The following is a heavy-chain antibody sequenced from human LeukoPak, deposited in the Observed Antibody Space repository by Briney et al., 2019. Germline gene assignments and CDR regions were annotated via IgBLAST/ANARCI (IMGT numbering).Heavy chain of an antibody. J-gene: IGHJ5*02. CDR2: INTNTGNP. Sequence: ASVNVSCKASGYTFTSYAMNWVRQAPGQGLEWMGWINTNTGNPTYAQGFTGRFVFSLVTSVSTAYLQISSLKAEDTAVYYCARDPYGSGSYYPGPWGQGTLVTVSS. V-gene: IGHV7-4-1*02. D-gene: IGHD3-10*01. CDR3: ARDPYGSGSYYPGP. CDR1: GYTFTSYA.